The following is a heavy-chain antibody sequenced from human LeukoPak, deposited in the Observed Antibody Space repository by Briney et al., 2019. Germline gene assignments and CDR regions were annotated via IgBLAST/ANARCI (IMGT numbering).Heavy chain of an antibody. Sequence: GGSLRLACAAAGFTFSDDAMSWVRQAPGGGLEWVSAISVRGDETFHADSVKGRFTTSRDNSKNTLSLQMRSLRVEDSAVYFCAKDTSAWWYHRAYMNVWGTGTTVTVSS. CDR3: AKDTSAWWYHRAYMNV. J-gene: IGHJ6*03. V-gene: IGHV3-23*01. CDR1: GFTFSDDA. CDR2: ISVRGDET. D-gene: IGHD2-15*01.